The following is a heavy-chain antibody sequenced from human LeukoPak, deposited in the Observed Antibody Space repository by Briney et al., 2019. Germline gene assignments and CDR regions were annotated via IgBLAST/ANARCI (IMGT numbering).Heavy chain of an antibody. CDR3: AVKQQLVPNWFDP. D-gene: IGHD6-13*01. Sequence: ASVKVSCKASGYTFTSYYMHWVRQAPGQGLEWMGIINPSGGSTSYAQKFQGRVTMTRDMSTSTVYMELSSLRSDDTAVYYCAVKQQLVPNWFDPWGQGTLVTVSS. V-gene: IGHV1-46*01. CDR1: GYTFTSYY. CDR2: INPSGGST. J-gene: IGHJ5*02.